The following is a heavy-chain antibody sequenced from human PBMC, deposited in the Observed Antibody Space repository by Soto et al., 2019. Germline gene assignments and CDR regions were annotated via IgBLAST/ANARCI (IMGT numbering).Heavy chain of an antibody. CDR2: IDPSDSYT. J-gene: IGHJ2*01. Sequence: EVQLVQSGAEVKKPGESLRISCKGSGYSFTSYWISWVRQMPGKGLEWMGRIDPSDSYTNYSPSFQGHVTISADKSISTAYLQWSSMKASDTAMYYCARRGAVNWYFDLWGRGTLVTVSS. CDR1: GYSFTSYW. V-gene: IGHV5-10-1*03. CDR3: ARRGAVNWYFDL. D-gene: IGHD3-10*01.